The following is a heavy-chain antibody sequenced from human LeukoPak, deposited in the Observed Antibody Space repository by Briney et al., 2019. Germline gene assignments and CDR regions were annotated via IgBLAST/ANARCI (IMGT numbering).Heavy chain of an antibody. D-gene: IGHD1-7*01. CDR3: ARGPYNWNYPRGPLDY. Sequence: EGSLRLSCAASGFTVTSNYMTWVRQAPGKGLEWVSVIYSGDSTYYADSVKGRFTIFRDNSENTLYLQMNSLRAEDTALYYCARGPYNWNYPRGPLDYWGQGTLVTVSS. CDR1: GFTVTSNY. V-gene: IGHV3-66*01. CDR2: IYSGDST. J-gene: IGHJ4*02.